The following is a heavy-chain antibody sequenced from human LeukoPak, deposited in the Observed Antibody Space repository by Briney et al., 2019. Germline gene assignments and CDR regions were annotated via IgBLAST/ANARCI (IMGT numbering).Heavy chain of an antibody. CDR1: GDSISSGGYS. CDR3: ARVVAAAGNNWFDP. J-gene: IGHJ5*02. Sequence: PSETLSLTCAVSGDSISSGGYSWIWIRQTPGKGLEWIAYMHDSRSTYNNPSRKTRLSISIDTYKHQFSLQLPSVTAADTAVYYCARVVAAAGNNWFDPWGQGTLVTVSS. CDR2: MHDSRST. V-gene: IGHV4-30-4*07. D-gene: IGHD6-13*01.